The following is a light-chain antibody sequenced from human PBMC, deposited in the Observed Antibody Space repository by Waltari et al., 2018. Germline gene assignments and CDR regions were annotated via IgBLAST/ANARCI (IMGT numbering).Light chain of an antibody. Sequence: EIVMTQSPATLSVSPGERATLSCRASQSVISHLAWFQQKPGQAPRLLISGASTRATGVPARFSGSGSGTEFTLTISSLQSEDFAVYYCQQYTNWPLTFGGGTKVEIK. CDR3: QQYTNWPLT. CDR1: QSVISH. V-gene: IGKV3-15*01. CDR2: GAS. J-gene: IGKJ4*01.